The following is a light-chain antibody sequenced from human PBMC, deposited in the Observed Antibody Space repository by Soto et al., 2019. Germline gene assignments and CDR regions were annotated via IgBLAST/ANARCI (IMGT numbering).Light chain of an antibody. CDR2: DVS. J-gene: IGLJ2*01. CDR1: SSDVGGYNY. Sequence: QSALTQPASVSGSPGQSITISCTGTSSDVGGYNYVYWYQQHPGKAPKLMIYDVSNRPSGVSNRFSGSNSGNTASLTISGLQAEDEADYYFSSYTGSSSVVFGGGTKLTVL. V-gene: IGLV2-14*01. CDR3: SSYTGSSSVV.